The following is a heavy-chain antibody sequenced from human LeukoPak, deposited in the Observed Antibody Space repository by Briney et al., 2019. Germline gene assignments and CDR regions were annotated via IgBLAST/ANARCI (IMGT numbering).Heavy chain of an antibody. D-gene: IGHD2-2*01. CDR2: INAGNGNT. Sequence: ASVKVSCKASGYTFTSYAMHWVRQAPGQRLEWMGWINAGNGNTKYSQKFQGRVTITRDTSASTAYMELSSLRSEDTAVYYCARDAPGYCSSTSCYGGFDYWGQGTLVTVSS. CDR3: ARDAPGYCSSTSCYGGFDY. CDR1: GYTFTSYA. V-gene: IGHV1-3*01. J-gene: IGHJ4*02.